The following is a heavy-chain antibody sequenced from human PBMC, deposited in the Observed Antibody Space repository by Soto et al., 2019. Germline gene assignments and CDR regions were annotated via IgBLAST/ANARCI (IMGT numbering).Heavy chain of an antibody. CDR3: ARESEGSGWYGAFDI. D-gene: IGHD6-19*01. CDR2: ISSSSSYI. Sequence: EVQLVESGGGLVKPGGSLRLSCAASGFTFSSYSMNWVRQAPGKGLEWVSSISSSSSYIYYADSVKGRFTISRDNAKNSLYLQMNSLRAEDTAVYYCARESEGSGWYGAFDIWGQGTMVTVSS. V-gene: IGHV3-21*01. CDR1: GFTFSSYS. J-gene: IGHJ3*02.